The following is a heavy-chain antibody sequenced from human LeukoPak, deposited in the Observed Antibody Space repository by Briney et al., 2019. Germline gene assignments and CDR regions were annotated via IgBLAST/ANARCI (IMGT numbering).Heavy chain of an antibody. CDR2: IYYSGST. J-gene: IGHJ4*02. CDR1: GGSISSYY. CDR3: ARGGYDILTGYYMWLFDY. V-gene: IGHV4-59*12. Sequence: SETLSLTCTVSGGSISSYYWSWIRQPPGKGLEWIGYIYYSGSTNYNPSLKSRVTMSVDTSKNQFSLKLSSVTAADTAVYYCARGGYDILTGYYMWLFDYWGQGTLVTVSS. D-gene: IGHD3-9*01.